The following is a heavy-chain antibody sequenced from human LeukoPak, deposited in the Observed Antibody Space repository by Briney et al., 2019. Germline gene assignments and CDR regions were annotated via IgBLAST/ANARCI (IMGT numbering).Heavy chain of an antibody. CDR3: ARARLAGSLGNFDY. Sequence: SVKVSCKASGGTFSSYAISWVRQAPGQGLEWMGRIIPIFGAANYAQKFQGRVTITTDESTSTAYMELSSLRSEDTAVYYCARARLAGSLGNFDYWGQGTLVTVSS. V-gene: IGHV1-69*05. CDR1: GGTFSSYA. CDR2: IIPIFGAA. D-gene: IGHD7-27*01. J-gene: IGHJ4*02.